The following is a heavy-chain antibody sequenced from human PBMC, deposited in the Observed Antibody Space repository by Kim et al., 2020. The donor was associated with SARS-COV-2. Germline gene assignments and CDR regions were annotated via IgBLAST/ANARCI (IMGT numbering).Heavy chain of an antibody. D-gene: IGHD3-10*01. J-gene: IGHJ4*02. V-gene: IGHV1-46*01. Sequence: AQKVQGRVTMTRDTSTSTVYMELSSLRSEDTAVYYCARRRGGVRAEYYFDYWGQGTLVTVSS. CDR3: ARRRGGVRAEYYFDY.